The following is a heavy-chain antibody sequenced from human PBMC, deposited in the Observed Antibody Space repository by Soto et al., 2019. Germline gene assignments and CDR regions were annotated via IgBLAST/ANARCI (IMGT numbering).Heavy chain of an antibody. D-gene: IGHD4-17*01. Sequence: SETLSLTCAVYGGSFSGYYWSWIRQPPGKGLEWIGEINHSGSTNYNPSLKSRVTISVETSKNQFSLKLSSVTAADTAVYYCARHDYGGNSYYYYYMDVWGKGTTVTVSS. CDR2: INHSGST. V-gene: IGHV4-34*01. CDR3: ARHDYGGNSYYYYYMDV. CDR1: GGSFSGYY. J-gene: IGHJ6*03.